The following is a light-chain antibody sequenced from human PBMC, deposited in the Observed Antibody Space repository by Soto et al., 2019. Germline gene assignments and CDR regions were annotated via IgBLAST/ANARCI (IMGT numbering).Light chain of an antibody. J-gene: IGKJ1*01. Sequence: DIQMTQSPSTLSASVGDRVTITCRASQSISTWLAWYQQKPGRAPKLLIYDSSSLESGVPSRFSGSGSGTEFSLTISSLQPDDFATYYCQQHYIHWTFGQGTKVDIK. CDR1: QSISTW. CDR2: DSS. CDR3: QQHYIHWT. V-gene: IGKV1-5*01.